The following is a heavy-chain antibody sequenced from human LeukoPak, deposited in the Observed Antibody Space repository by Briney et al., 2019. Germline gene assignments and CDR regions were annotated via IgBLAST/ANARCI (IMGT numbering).Heavy chain of an antibody. D-gene: IGHD3-22*01. CDR1: GGSIRSGSYY. V-gene: IGHV4-61*02. CDR2: IYTSGST. CDR3: ARDLYYYDSSGYYLWGFDI. Sequence: TLSLTCTVSGGSIRSGSYYWSWIRQPAGKGLEWIGRIYTSGSTNYNPSLKSRVTISVDTSKNQFSLKLSSVTAADTAVYYCARDLYYYDSSGYYLWGFDIWGQGTMVTVSS. J-gene: IGHJ3*02.